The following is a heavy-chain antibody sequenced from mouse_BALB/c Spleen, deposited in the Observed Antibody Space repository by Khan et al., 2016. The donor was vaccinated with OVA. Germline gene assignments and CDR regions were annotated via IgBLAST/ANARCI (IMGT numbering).Heavy chain of an antibody. V-gene: IGHV5-12-1*01. Sequence: EVELVESGGGLVKPGGSLKLSCAASGFAFSSYDMPWVRQTPEKRLEWVAFISTGGGRTNYPDTVKGRFTLSTDHATNTLYLQMISLKSEDTAMYYCARPHDHGSNYYCDDWGQGTALTVSS. J-gene: IGHJ2*01. CDR3: ARPHDHGSNYYCDD. CDR2: ISTGGGRT. CDR1: GFAFSSYD. D-gene: IGHD1-1*01.